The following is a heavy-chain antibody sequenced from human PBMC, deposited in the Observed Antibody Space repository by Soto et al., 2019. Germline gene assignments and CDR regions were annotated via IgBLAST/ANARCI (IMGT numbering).Heavy chain of an antibody. Sequence: GGSLRLSCAASGFTFSSYGMHWVRQAPGKGLEWVAVISYDGSNKYYADSVKGRFTISRDNSKNTLYLQMNSLRAEDTAVYYCAKDYDILTGYPGWCYFDYWGQGTLVTVSS. CDR2: ISYDGSNK. J-gene: IGHJ4*02. V-gene: IGHV3-30*18. CDR3: AKDYDILTGYPGWCYFDY. CDR1: GFTFSSYG. D-gene: IGHD3-9*01.